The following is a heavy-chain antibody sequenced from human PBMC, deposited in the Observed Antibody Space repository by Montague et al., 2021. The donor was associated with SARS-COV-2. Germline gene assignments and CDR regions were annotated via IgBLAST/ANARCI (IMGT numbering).Heavy chain of an antibody. Sequence: SLRLSCAASGFTFRAYWMTWVRQAPGKGLEWVASISQDGSEENYVDSVKGRFTISRDNAKNSLYLQMNSLRAEDTAVFYCARVVSNGWTFDYWGQGTLVTVSS. J-gene: IGHJ4*02. V-gene: IGHV3-7*03. CDR2: ISQDGSEE. CDR1: GFTFRAYW. CDR3: ARVVSNGWTFDY. D-gene: IGHD6-19*01.